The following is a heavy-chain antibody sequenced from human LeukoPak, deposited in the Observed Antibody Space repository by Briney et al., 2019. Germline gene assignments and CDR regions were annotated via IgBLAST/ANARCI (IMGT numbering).Heavy chain of an antibody. CDR3: AKDLETVTKNNLDY. V-gene: IGHV3-23*01. CDR1: GFTFSSYA. Sequence: GGSLRLSCAASGFTFSSYAMSWVRQAPGKGLEWVSAISGSGGSTYYADSAKGRFTISRDNSKNTLYLQMNSLRAEDTAVYYCAKDLETVTKNNLDYWGQGTLVTVSS. D-gene: IGHD4-17*01. J-gene: IGHJ4*02. CDR2: ISGSGGST.